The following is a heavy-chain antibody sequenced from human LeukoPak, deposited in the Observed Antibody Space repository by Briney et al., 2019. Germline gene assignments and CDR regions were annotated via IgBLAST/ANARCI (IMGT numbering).Heavy chain of an antibody. CDR3: ARASGSYYLVYYYGMDV. J-gene: IGHJ6*02. D-gene: IGHD1-26*01. Sequence: SETLSLTCTVSGGSISNYYWSWIRQPPGKGLEWIGYIYYSGSTNYNPSLKSRVTISVDTSKNQFSLKLSSVTAADTAVYYCARASGSYYLVYYYGMDVWGQGTTVTVSS. CDR1: GGSISNYY. CDR2: IYYSGST. V-gene: IGHV4-59*08.